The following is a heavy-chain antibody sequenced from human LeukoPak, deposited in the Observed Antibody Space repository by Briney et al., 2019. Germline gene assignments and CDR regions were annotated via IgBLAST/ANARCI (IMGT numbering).Heavy chain of an antibody. J-gene: IGHJ4*02. D-gene: IGHD1-7*01. V-gene: IGHV3-48*03. CDR3: ARLSGGGTTEY. Sequence: PGGSLRLSCAASGFTFSSYEMNWARQAPGKWLEWVSYIISSGSTIYYADSVKGRFTISRDNAKNSLYLQMNSLSAEDTAVYYCARLSGGGTTEYWGQGTLVTVSS. CDR1: GFTFSSYE. CDR2: IISSGSTI.